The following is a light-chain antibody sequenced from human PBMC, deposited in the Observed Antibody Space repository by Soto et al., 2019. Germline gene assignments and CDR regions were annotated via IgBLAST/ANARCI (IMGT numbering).Light chain of an antibody. CDR1: QTISSW. J-gene: IGKJ1*01. Sequence: IQLTQSPSTLSRSVGDRVTITCRASQTISSWLAWYKQKPGKAPKLLSYKASTLKSGVPSRFSGSGSGTEFTLTISSLQPDDFETYYCQHYNSYSEAFGQGTKVDIK. CDR3: QHYNSYSEA. V-gene: IGKV1-5*03. CDR2: KAS.